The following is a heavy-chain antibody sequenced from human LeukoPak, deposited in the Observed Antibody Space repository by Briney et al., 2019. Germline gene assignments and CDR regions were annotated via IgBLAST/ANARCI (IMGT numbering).Heavy chain of an antibody. CDR2: INPNSGGT. V-gene: IGHV1-2*02. CDR3: ARDGTYYDILTGHPIEYYFDY. Sequence: ASVKVSCKASGYTFTGYYMHWVRQAPGQGLEWMGWINPNSGGTNHAQKFQGRVTMTRDTSISTAYMELSRLRSDDTAVYYCARDGTYYDILTGHPIEYYFDYWGQGTLVTASS. D-gene: IGHD3-9*01. J-gene: IGHJ4*02. CDR1: GYTFTGYY.